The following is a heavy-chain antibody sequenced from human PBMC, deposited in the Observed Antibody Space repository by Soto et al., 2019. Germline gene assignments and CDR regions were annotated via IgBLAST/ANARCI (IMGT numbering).Heavy chain of an antibody. V-gene: IGHV4-31*02. CDR2: IFNSGTT. D-gene: IGHD1-26*01. CDR3: ALALGPTTGLDY. CDR1: GASTVSHYH. Sequence: SETLSLTCSVSGASTVSHYHWTWIRQPPGKGLEWMGYIFNSGTTFYNPSLTSRLSISMDTSGNHFSLELRSVTAADTAVYYCALALGPTTGLDYWGQGTLVT. J-gene: IGHJ4*02.